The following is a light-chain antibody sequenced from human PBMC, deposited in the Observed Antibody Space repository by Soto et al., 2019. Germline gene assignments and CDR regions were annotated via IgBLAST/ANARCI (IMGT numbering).Light chain of an antibody. Sequence: QSVLTQPPSVSGAPGQRVTVSCTGSSSNIGARYEVHWYQQLPGTAPKLLIYGNSNRPSGVPDRFSGSKSGTSASLAITGLQAEDAADYYCQSYDSSLSGYVFGTGTKLTVL. CDR3: QSYDSSLSGYV. J-gene: IGLJ1*01. CDR2: GNS. V-gene: IGLV1-40*01. CDR1: SSNIGARYE.